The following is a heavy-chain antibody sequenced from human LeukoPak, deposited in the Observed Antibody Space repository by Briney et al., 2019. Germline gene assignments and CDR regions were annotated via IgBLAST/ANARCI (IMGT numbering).Heavy chain of an antibody. CDR1: GYTLTELS. Sequence: ASVKVSCKVSGYTLTELSMHWVRQAPGKGLEWMGGFDPEDGETIYAQKFQGRVTMTEDTSTDTAYMELSSLRSEDTAVYYCATDPFVSPYCSSTSCYTHPWGQGTLVTVSS. J-gene: IGHJ5*02. CDR3: ATDPFVSPYCSSTSCYTHP. V-gene: IGHV1-24*01. D-gene: IGHD2-2*02. CDR2: FDPEDGET.